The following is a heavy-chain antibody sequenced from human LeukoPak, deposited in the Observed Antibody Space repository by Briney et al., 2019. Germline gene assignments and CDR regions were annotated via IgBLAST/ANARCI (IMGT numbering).Heavy chain of an antibody. CDR2: MNPNSGNT. CDR3: ARAKLEDDAFDI. V-gene: IGHV1-8*01. CDR1: GYTFTRYD. Sequence: ASVKVSCKASGYTFTRYDINWVRQATGQGLEWMGWMNPNSGNTGYAQKFQGRVTMTRNTSISTAYMELSSLRSEDTAVYYCARAKLEDDAFDIWGQGTMVTVSS. J-gene: IGHJ3*02. D-gene: IGHD1-1*01.